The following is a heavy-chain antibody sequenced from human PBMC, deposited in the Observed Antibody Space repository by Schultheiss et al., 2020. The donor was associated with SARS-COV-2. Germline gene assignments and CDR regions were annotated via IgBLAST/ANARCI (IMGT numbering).Heavy chain of an antibody. CDR2: IRSKANSYAT. CDR3: ARACPPVYGDREYYFDY. D-gene: IGHD4-17*01. CDR1: GFTFSGSA. Sequence: GGSLRLSCAASGFTFSGSAMHWVRQASGKGLEWVGRIRSKANSYATAYAASVKGRFTISRDDSKNTAYLQMNSLKTEDTAVYYCARACPPVYGDREYYFDYWGQGTLVTVSS. V-gene: IGHV3-73*01. J-gene: IGHJ4*02.